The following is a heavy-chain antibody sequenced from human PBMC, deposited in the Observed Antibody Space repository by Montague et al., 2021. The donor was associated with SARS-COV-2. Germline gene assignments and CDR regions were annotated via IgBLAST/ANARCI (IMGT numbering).Heavy chain of an antibody. CDR1: GASISSSENS. CDR3: ARHVTFGGVVVALDY. CDR2: IFYSGTT. J-gene: IGHJ4*02. D-gene: IGHD3-16*02. V-gene: IGHV4-39*01. Sequence: LSLTCTVSGASISSSENSWGWIRQSPGKGLEWFGSIFYSGTTYFNPSLRSRIAISVDTSKNQFSLKVTSVTAADTAVYYCARHVTFGGVVVALDYWGQGHLVSVSS.